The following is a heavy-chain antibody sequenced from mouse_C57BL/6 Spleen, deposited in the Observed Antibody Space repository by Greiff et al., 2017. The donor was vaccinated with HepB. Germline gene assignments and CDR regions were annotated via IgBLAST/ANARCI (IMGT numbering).Heavy chain of an antibody. CDR3: ARDYYGSIDY. V-gene: IGHV1-80*01. CDR1: GYAFSSYW. D-gene: IGHD1-1*01. J-gene: IGHJ2*01. CDR2: IYPGDGDT. Sequence: VQGVESGAELVKPGASVKISCKASGYAFSSYWMNWVKQRPGKGLEWIGQIYPGDGDTNYNGKFKGKATLTADKSSSTAYIQLSSLTSEDSAVYFCARDYYGSIDYWGQGTTLTVSS.